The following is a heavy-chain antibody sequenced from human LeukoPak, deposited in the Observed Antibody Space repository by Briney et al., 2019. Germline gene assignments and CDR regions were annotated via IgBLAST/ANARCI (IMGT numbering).Heavy chain of an antibody. Sequence: PGGSLRLSCAASGFTFNTYAMSWVRQAPGKGLEWVSGISASGGSTYYADSVKGRFTISRDNSKNTLYLQMNSLRADDTAVYYCAKDTPLCYFDYWGQGTLVTVSS. J-gene: IGHJ4*02. CDR2: ISASGGST. V-gene: IGHV3-23*01. D-gene: IGHD3-16*01. CDR1: GFTFNTYA. CDR3: AKDTPLCYFDY.